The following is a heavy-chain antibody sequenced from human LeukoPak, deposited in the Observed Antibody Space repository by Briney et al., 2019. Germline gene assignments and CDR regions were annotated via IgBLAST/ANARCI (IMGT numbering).Heavy chain of an antibody. CDR2: IRYDGSNK. D-gene: IGHD3-3*01. J-gene: IGHJ4*02. CDR3: AKGQASITIFGGPPGD. Sequence: GGSLRLSCAASGFTFSSYGMHWVRQAPGKGLEWVAFIRYDGSNKYYADSVKGRFTISRDNSKNTLYLQMNSLRAEDTAVYYCAKGQASITIFGGPPGDWGQGTLVTASS. CDR1: GFTFSSYG. V-gene: IGHV3-30*02.